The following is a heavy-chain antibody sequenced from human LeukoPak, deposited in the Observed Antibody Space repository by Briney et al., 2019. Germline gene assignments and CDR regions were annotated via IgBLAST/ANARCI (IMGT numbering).Heavy chain of an antibody. Sequence: PSETLSLTCTVSGGSISSYYWSWIRQPPGKGRGWIGYIYYSGSTNYNPSLKSRVTISVNTSQKQFSLKMSSVNGAATGLYYWGESPPYDSSGYYSAFDIWGQGTLVTVSS. J-gene: IGHJ3*02. V-gene: IGHV4-59*01. CDR3: GESPPYDSSGYYSAFDI. CDR1: GGSISSYY. D-gene: IGHD3-22*01. CDR2: IYYSGST.